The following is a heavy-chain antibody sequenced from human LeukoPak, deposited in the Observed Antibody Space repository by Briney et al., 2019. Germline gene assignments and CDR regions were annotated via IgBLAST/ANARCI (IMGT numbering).Heavy chain of an antibody. Sequence: PSETLSLTCTVSGGSISSYYWSWIRQPPGKGLEWIGYIYYSGSTYYNPSLESRVTISVDRSKNQFSLKLSSVTAADTAVYYCARGRARFLEWLFPGEGFDPWGQGTLVTVSS. V-gene: IGHV4-59*12. J-gene: IGHJ5*02. CDR1: GGSISSYY. CDR2: IYYSGST. CDR3: ARGRARFLEWLFPGEGFDP. D-gene: IGHD3-3*01.